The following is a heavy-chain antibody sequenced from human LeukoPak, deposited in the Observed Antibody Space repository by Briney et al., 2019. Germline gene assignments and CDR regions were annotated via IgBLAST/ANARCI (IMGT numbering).Heavy chain of an antibody. CDR1: GYSISSGYY. CDR2: IYYSGST. V-gene: IGHV4-38-2*02. Sequence: SETLSLTCTVSGYSISSGYYWGWIRQPPGKGLEWIGSIYYSGSTYYNPSLKSRVTISVDTSKNQFSLKLSSVTAADTAVYYCARSYLSSRPSPLQHWGQGTLVTVSS. J-gene: IGHJ1*01. CDR3: ARSYLSSRPSPLQH. D-gene: IGHD6-13*01.